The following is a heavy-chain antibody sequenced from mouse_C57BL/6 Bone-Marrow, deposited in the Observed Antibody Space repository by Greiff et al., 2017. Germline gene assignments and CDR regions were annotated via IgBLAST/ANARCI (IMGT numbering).Heavy chain of an antibody. CDR2: ISDGGSYT. D-gene: IGHD2-3*01. V-gene: IGHV5-4*03. CDR1: GFTFSSYA. Sequence: DVMLVESGGGLVKPGGSLKLSCAASGFTFSSYAMSWVRQTPEKRLEWVATISDGGSYTSYPHHVKGRFTISRDNAKNNLYLQMSHLKSEDTAIYYCARGWLLRGAYWGQGTLVTVSA. J-gene: IGHJ3*01. CDR3: ARGWLLRGAY.